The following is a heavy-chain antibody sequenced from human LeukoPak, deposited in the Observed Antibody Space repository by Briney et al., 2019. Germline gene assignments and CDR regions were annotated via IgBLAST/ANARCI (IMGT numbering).Heavy chain of an antibody. CDR1: GFTFSSYG. V-gene: IGHV3-23*01. CDR2: ISGSGGST. J-gene: IGHJ6*03. D-gene: IGHD3-9*01. Sequence: PGGSLRLSCAASGFTFSSYGMSWVRQAPGKGLEWVSAISGSGGSTYYADSVKGRFTISRDNSKNTLYLQMNSLRAENTAVYYCAKGLVTDYYYMDVWGKGTTVTISS. CDR3: AKGLVTDYYYMDV.